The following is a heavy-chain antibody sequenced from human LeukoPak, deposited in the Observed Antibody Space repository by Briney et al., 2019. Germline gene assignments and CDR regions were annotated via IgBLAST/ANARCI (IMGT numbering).Heavy chain of an antibody. V-gene: IGHV3-23*01. CDR3: AKNGGDSYGTGHFDY. D-gene: IGHD5-18*01. CDR1: GFMFSSYA. Sequence: GGSLRLSCAASGFMFSSYAMTWVRQAPGKGLEWVSAIGGSGAGTYYADSVKGRFTISRDNSRNTLYLQMNSLRVEDTAVYYCAKNGGDSYGTGHFDYWGQGTLATVSS. CDR2: IGGSGAGT. J-gene: IGHJ4*02.